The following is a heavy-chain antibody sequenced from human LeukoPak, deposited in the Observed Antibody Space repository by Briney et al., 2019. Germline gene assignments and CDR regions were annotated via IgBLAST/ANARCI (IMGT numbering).Heavy chain of an antibody. D-gene: IGHD6-13*01. CDR3: ARGSSSSPLYYFDY. V-gene: IGHV1-2*02. CDR1: GYTFTSYD. CDR2: INPNSGGT. Sequence: ASVKVSCKASGYTFTSYDINWVRQAPGQGLEWMGWINPNSGGTNYAQKFQGRVTMTRDTSISTAYMELSRLRSDDTAVYYCARGSSSSPLYYFDYWGQGTLVTVSS. J-gene: IGHJ4*02.